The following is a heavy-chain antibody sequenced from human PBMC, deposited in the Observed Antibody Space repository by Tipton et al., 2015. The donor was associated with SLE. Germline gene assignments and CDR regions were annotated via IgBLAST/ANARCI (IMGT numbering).Heavy chain of an antibody. Sequence: PGLVKPSETLSLTCTVSGGSISSYYWSWIRQPPGKGLEWIGYIDYSGSTNYNPSLKSRVTISLDTSKNQFSLKLSSVTAADTAVYYCATGIFYSGYSFDYWGQGTLVTVSS. CDR2: IDYSGST. J-gene: IGHJ4*02. CDR1: GGSISSYY. D-gene: IGHD5-12*01. CDR3: ATGIFYSGYSFDY. V-gene: IGHV4-59*12.